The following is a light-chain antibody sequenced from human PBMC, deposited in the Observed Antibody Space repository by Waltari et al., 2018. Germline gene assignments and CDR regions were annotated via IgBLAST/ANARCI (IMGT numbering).Light chain of an antibody. CDR3: SSHTTSSTLV. CDR2: DVT. Sequence: PGQSITISCTGSSDDVGRYKFVSWYQQHPGKVPKLLIFDVTDRPSGVSERFSGSKSGNTASLTISGLQPEDEADYYCSSHTTSSTLVFGGGTRVTVL. V-gene: IGLV2-14*03. J-gene: IGLJ2*01. CDR1: SDDVGRYKF.